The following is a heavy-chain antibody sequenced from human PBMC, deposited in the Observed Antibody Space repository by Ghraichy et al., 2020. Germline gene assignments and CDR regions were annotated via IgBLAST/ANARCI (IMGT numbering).Heavy chain of an antibody. CDR1: GGSISSSSYY. Sequence: SETLSLTCTVSGGSISSSSYYWGWIRQPPGKGLEWIGSIYYSGSTYYNPSLKSRVTISVDTSKNQFSLKLSSVTAADTAVYYCASTHPTAEHDYGDYVNYYYYGMDVWGQGTTVTVSS. CDR2: IYYSGST. V-gene: IGHV4-39*01. J-gene: IGHJ6*02. CDR3: ASTHPTAEHDYGDYVNYYYYGMDV. D-gene: IGHD4-17*01.